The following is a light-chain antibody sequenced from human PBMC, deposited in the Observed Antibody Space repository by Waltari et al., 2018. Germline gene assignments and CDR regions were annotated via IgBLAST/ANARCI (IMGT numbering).Light chain of an antibody. Sequence: DIVLTQSPDSLVVSLGERATINCKASQNVLYNSNNKYYLGWDQQKPGQPPKLLIYWASPRESGGPDRFSGTGSGTDFTLTISSLQAEDVAVYYCHQYFSPHWTFGQGTKVEIK. J-gene: IGKJ1*01. CDR1: QNVLYNSNNKYY. V-gene: IGKV4-1*01. CDR2: WAS. CDR3: HQYFSPHWT.